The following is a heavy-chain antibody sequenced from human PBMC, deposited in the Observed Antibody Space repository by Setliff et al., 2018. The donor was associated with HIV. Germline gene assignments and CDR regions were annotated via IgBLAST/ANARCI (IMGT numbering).Heavy chain of an antibody. D-gene: IGHD3-16*01. CDR2: IYSTGST. CDR3: ARVGAGGAFDI. J-gene: IGHJ3*02. CDR1: GGSISSGSYY. Sequence: SETLSLTCTVSGGSISSGSYYLSWIRQPAGKRLEWIGRIYSTGSTNYNPSLKSRVTTSVDTSKNQFSLKLSSVSAADTAVYYCARVGAGGAFDIWGQGTMVTVSS. V-gene: IGHV4-61*02.